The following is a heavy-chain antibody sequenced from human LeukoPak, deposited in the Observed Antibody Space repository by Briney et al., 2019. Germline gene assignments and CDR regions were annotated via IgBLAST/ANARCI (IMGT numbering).Heavy chain of an antibody. V-gene: IGHV1-69*13. D-gene: IGHD2-2*01. CDR1: GGTFSNSA. CDR2: IIPIFGTA. Sequence: GASVKVSCKASGGTFSNSAISWVRQAPGQGLEWMGGIIPIFGTANYAQRFQGRVAITADESTTTAYMEVSSLRSEDTAVYYCARRPGKYQPLPFDYWGQGTLVTVSS. CDR3: ARRPGKYQPLPFDY. J-gene: IGHJ4*02.